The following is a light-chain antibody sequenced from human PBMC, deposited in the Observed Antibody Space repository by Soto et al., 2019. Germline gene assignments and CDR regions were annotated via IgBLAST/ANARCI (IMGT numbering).Light chain of an antibody. Sequence: QSVLTQPPSASGTPGQRVTISCSGSSSNIGINAVNWYQQLTGTAPKLLMYDNNQRPSGVPDRVSGSKSGTSASLAISGLQSDDEADYYCASWDDSLNGLLFGTGTKLTVL. J-gene: IGLJ1*01. CDR3: ASWDDSLNGLL. V-gene: IGLV1-44*01. CDR1: SSNIGINA. CDR2: DNN.